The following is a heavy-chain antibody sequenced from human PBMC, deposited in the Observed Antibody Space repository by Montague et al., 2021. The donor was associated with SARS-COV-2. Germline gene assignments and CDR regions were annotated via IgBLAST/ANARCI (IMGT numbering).Heavy chain of an antibody. V-gene: IGHV4-34*01. CDR3: ASLTLGYCSSTNCYSDWFDP. CDR2: INHSGST. Sequence: SETLSLTCAVYGGSFSGYYWSWIRQPPGKGLEWIGEINHSGSTNYNPSLKSRVTISVDTSKNQFSLKLSSVTAADTAVYYCASLTLGYCSSTNCYSDWFDPWGQGTLVTVSS. D-gene: IGHD2-2*02. CDR1: GGSFSGYY. J-gene: IGHJ5*02.